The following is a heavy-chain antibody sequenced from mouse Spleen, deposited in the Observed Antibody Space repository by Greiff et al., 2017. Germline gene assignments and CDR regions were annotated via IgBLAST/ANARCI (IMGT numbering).Heavy chain of an antibody. CDR3: AREDYYGSIAWFAY. Sequence: VQLKQSGPELVKPGASVKISCKASGYSFTDYNMNWVKQSNGKSLEWIGVINPNYGTTSYNQKFKGKATLTVDQSSSTAYMQLNSLTSEDSAVFYCAREDYYGSIAWFAYWGQGTLVTVSA. CDR2: INPNYGTT. J-gene: IGHJ3*01. CDR1: GYSFTDYN. D-gene: IGHD1-1*01. V-gene: IGHV1-39*01.